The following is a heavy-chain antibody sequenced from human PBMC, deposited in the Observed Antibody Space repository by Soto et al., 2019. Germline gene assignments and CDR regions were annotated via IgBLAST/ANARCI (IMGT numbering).Heavy chain of an antibody. V-gene: IGHV1-2*02. J-gene: IGHJ3*02. Sequence: ASVKVSWKASGYMFTGYCIHWVRQAPGQGLEWMGWINPKSGGTKYAEKFQGRVSMTGDTSITTAYLELSSLTSDDTAVYYCATDRVAFDMWGQGTKVTVSS. CDR2: INPKSGGT. D-gene: IGHD3-22*01. CDR1: GYMFTGYC. CDR3: ATDRVAFDM.